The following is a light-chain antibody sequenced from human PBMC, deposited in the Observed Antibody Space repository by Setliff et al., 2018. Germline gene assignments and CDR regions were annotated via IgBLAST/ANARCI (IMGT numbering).Light chain of an antibody. CDR3: QSYDNSLSGSGL. CDR1: RSNIGAGYG. Sequence: QSVLTQPPSVSGAPGQRVTISCTGSRSNIGAGYGVHWYQQFPGTAPKLLIYNDNNRPSGVPDRFSGSKSGTSASLAITGLQAEDEADYFCQSYDNSLSGSGLFGTGTKATVL. CDR2: NDN. V-gene: IGLV1-40*01. J-gene: IGLJ1*01.